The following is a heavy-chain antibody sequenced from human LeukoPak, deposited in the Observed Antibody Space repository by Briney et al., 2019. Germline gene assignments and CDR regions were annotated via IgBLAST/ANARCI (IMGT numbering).Heavy chain of an antibody. J-gene: IGHJ4*02. V-gene: IGHV3-21*01. CDR3: ATREGYFDY. Sequence: GGSLRLSCAASGFTFSSYAMSWVRQAPGKGLEWVSSISSSSSYIYYADSVKGRFTISRDNAKNSLYLQMNSLRAEDTAVYYCATREGYFDYWGQGTLVTVSS. CDR2: ISSSSSYI. CDR1: GFTFSSYA.